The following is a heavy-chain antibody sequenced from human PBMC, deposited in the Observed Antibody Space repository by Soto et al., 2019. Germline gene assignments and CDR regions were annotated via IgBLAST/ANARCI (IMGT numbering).Heavy chain of an antibody. J-gene: IGHJ6*02. D-gene: IGHD2-8*02. V-gene: IGHV4-4*02. CDR2: IYQSGAT. Sequence: QVQLHESGPALVKPSGTLSLTCTVSGDSISSENWWSWVRQAPGKGLEWIGEIYQSGATHYTPSLNSRVTISLDKSKNQFSLKLHSVTAADTAVYYCARDAGASRYYGMDVWGQGTTVTVSS. CDR3: ARDAGASRYYGMDV. CDR1: GDSISSENW.